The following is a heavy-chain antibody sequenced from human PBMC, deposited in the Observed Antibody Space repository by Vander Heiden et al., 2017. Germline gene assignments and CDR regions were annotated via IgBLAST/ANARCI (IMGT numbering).Heavy chain of an antibody. D-gene: IGHD5-12*01. V-gene: IGHV3-43*02. CDR2: ISGDGGST. CDR1: GFTFDDYA. J-gene: IGHJ4*02. Sequence: EVQLVESGGGVVQTGGSLRLSCAASGFTFDDYAMHWVRQAPGKGLEWVSLISGDGGSTYYADSVKGRFTISRDNSKNSLYLQMNSLRTEDTALYYCAKDSARGYSGFGFDYWGQGTLVTVSS. CDR3: AKDSARGYSGFGFDY.